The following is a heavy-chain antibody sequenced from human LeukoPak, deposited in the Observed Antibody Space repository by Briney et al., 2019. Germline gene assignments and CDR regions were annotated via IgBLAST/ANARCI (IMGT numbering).Heavy chain of an antibody. CDR1: GFTYSDYW. V-gene: IGHV3-7*01. CDR3: ARDGTAAGLFFDL. CDR2: INQNGAEK. D-gene: IGHD6-13*01. J-gene: IGHJ4*01. Sequence: PGGSLRLSCVISGFTYSDYWMKWDRQAPGKGLEWVGSINQNGAEKTYVDSVKGRFTISRDNPRNSLYLQMNSLRAEDTAIYYCARDGTAAGLFFDLWGQGTLVTVSS.